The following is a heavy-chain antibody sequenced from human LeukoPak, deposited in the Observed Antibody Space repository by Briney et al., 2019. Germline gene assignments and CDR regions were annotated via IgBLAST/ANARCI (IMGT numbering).Heavy chain of an antibody. Sequence: SETLSLTCTVSGGSISSYYWSWIRQPPGKGLEWIGYIYYSGSTNYNPSLKSRVTISVDTSKNQFSLKLSSVTAEDTALYYCAKDLLGYCSGGSDYWGQGTLVTVSS. CDR1: GGSISSYY. CDR3: AKDLLGYCSGGSDY. D-gene: IGHD2-15*01. J-gene: IGHJ4*02. CDR2: IYYSGST. V-gene: IGHV4-59*01.